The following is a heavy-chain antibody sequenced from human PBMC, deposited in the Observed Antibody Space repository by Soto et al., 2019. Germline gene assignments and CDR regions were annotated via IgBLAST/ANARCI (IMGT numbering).Heavy chain of an antibody. CDR1: GGSISSGGYY. CDR2: IYYSGST. V-gene: IGHV4-31*03. J-gene: IGHJ4*02. Sequence: PSETLSLTCTVSGGSISSGGYYWSWIRQHPGKGLEWIGYIYYSGSTYYNPSLKSRVTISVDTSKNQFSLKLSSVTAADTAVYYCARGSRWRQSADYWGQGTLVTVSS. CDR3: ARGSRWRQSADY.